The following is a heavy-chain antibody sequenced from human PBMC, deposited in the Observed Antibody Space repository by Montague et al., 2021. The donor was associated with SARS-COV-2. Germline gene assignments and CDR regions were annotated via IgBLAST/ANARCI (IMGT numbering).Heavy chain of an antibody. Sequence: CAISGDSVSSNSAAWNWIRQPPSRGLEWLGRTYYRSKWYNDYAVSVKSRITINPDTSKNQFSLQLNPVTPEDTAMYYCARDTRIQLWFDRDYYYGMDVWGQGTTVTVSS. CDR1: GDSVSSNSAA. J-gene: IGHJ6*02. CDR2: TYYRSKWYN. V-gene: IGHV6-1*01. D-gene: IGHD5-18*01. CDR3: ARDTRIQLWFDRDYYYGMDV.